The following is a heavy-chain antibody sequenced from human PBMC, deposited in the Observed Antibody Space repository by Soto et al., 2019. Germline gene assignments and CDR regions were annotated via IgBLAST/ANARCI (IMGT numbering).Heavy chain of an antibody. CDR1: GAFLNNFF. Sequence: QVQLQESGPGLVRPSETLSLTCTVSGAFLNNFFWSWIRQTPGKEMQWIGYVSSGVAAAYLAGGERSGYNPSLCSRATVALDLPKRQLSLRWTSVTAADTAVYYCARDRGGITVSSNPLGAWFDPWGQGTLVTVSS. D-gene: IGHD3-16*01. CDR3: ARDRGGITVSSNPLGAWFDP. CDR2: SSGVAAAYLAGGERS. J-gene: IGHJ5*02. V-gene: IGHV4-59*01.